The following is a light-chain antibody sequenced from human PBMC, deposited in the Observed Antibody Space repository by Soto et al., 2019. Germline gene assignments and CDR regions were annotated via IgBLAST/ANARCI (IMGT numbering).Light chain of an antibody. V-gene: IGLV3-21*02. Sequence: SYERTQPPSVSVAPGQAARITCGGNNIGSTTVHWYQQKPGQAPVLVVSADSDRPSGIPDRISGSNSGNTATLTISSAEAGDEADYYCQQWSSSSAHYAFGTGTKVTVL. CDR2: ADS. CDR3: QQWSSSSAHYA. CDR1: NIGSTT. J-gene: IGLJ1*01.